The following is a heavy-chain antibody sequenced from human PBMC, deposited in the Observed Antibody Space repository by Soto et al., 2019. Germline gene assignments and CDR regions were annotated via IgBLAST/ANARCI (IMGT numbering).Heavy chain of an antibody. J-gene: IGHJ5*02. Sequence: SETLSLTCTVSGGSISSSYWSCIRQPPGKGLEWIGYIYYSGSTNYNPSLKSRVAISVDTSKNQFSLKLSSVTAADTAVYYCARDKAYFDSRGYTDRWFDPWGQGTLVTVS. CDR1: GGSISSSY. CDR2: IYYSGST. D-gene: IGHD3-22*01. CDR3: ARDKAYFDSRGYTDRWFDP. V-gene: IGHV4-59*01.